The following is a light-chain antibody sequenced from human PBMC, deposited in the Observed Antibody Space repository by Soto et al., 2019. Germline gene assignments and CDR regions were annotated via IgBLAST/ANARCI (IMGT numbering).Light chain of an antibody. V-gene: IGLV1-40*01. CDR3: QSYDSSLSSV. Sequence: QAVATQPPSVSGAPGQRVTISCTGSSSNIGAGYDVHWYQQLPGTAPKLLIYGNSNRPSGVPDRFSGSKSGTSASLAITGLQAEDEADYYCQSYDSSLSSVFGTGTKVTVL. CDR1: SSNIGAGYD. J-gene: IGLJ1*01. CDR2: GNS.